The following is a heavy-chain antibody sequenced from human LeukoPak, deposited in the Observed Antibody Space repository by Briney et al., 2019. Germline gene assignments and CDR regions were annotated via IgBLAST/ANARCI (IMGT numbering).Heavy chain of an antibody. CDR2: ISSSGSTI. D-gene: IGHD2-15*01. Sequence: GGSLRLSCAASVLTFSSCQMNCVRQAPGKGREWLSYISSSGSTIYYADSVKGRFTISRDNAKNSLYLQMHRLSAEDTAVYYCARGVSVMVVAAYYFDYWGQGTLVTVSS. J-gene: IGHJ4*02. CDR1: VLTFSSCQ. CDR3: ARGVSVMVVAAYYFDY. V-gene: IGHV3-48*03.